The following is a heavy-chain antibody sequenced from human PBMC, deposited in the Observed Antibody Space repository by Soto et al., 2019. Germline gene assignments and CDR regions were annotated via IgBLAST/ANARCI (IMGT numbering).Heavy chain of an antibody. V-gene: IGHV3-66*01. J-gene: IGHJ4*02. CDR3: TRDRSRGHFGY. CDR2: IYSDGST. CDR1: GFTVSSNY. Sequence: GGSLRLSCAASGFTVSSNYMSWVRQAPGKGLEWVSVIYSDGSTYYADSVRGRFTISRDNSKSTLYLQMNSLRAEDTAVYYCTRDRSRGHFGYWGQGTLVTVSS.